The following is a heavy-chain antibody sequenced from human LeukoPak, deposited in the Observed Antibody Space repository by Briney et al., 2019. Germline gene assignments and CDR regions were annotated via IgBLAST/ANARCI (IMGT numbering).Heavy chain of an antibody. J-gene: IGHJ4*02. V-gene: IGHV3-20*04. Sequence: GGSLRLSCAASGFTFDDYGMSWVRHAPGKGLGWVSGINWNAGTTNYADSVKGRFTISRENAKNTLYLQMISPRADDTAVYYCARGAFYSSGWYENYWGQGALVTVSS. CDR2: INWNAGTT. CDR1: GFTFDDYG. D-gene: IGHD6-19*01. CDR3: ARGAFYSSGWYENY.